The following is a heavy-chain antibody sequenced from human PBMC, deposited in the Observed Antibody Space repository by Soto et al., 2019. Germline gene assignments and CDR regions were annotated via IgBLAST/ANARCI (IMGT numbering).Heavy chain of an antibody. D-gene: IGHD3-22*01. CDR2: IYYSGST. J-gene: IGHJ6*02. CDR3: ASDSADSSGYYYYYGMDV. CDR1: GGSISSGDYY. Sequence: VKSSETLSLTCTVSGGSISSGDYYWSWIRQPPGKGLEWIGYIYYSGSTYYNPSLKSRVTISVDTSKYHFSLKLSSVSAADTAVYYCASDSADSSGYYYYYGMDVWGQGTTVTVSS. V-gene: IGHV4-30-4*01.